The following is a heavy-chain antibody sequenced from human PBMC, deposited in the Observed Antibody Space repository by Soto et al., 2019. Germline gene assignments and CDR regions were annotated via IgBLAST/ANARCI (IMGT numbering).Heavy chain of an antibody. CDR2: ISGYDGKT. Sequence: QVLLVQSGGEVKKPGASVKVSCKASGFNFISYGINWVRQAPGQGLEWMGWISGYDGKTVSAHSAQDRVTMPTGATTGTAYMEMRGLRSADTAIYYCARDVMYTSSPDSWFDPWGQGTLVTVTS. CDR3: ARDVMYTSSPDSWFDP. V-gene: IGHV1-18*04. CDR1: GFNFISYG. J-gene: IGHJ5*02. D-gene: IGHD6-6*01.